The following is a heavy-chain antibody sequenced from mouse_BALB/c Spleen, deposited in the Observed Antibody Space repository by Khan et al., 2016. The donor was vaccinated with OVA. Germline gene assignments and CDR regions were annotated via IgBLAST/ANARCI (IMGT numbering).Heavy chain of an antibody. CDR3: ARSLVDYYAMDY. D-gene: IGHD2-2*01. CDR2: ISTGGHYT. V-gene: IGHV5-9-3*01. J-gene: IGHJ4*01. Sequence: EVELVESGGGVVKPGGSLKLSCSASGFTFSSFAMSWVRQTPKKRLEWVATISTGGHYTFYPDSVKGRFTISRDNARNTLYLPMRSLRSEDTAMYYCARSLVDYYAMDYWGQGTSVTVSS. CDR1: GFTFSSFA.